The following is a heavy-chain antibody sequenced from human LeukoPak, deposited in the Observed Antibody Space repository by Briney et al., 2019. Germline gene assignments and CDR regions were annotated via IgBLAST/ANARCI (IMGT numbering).Heavy chain of an antibody. CDR2: INPSDGAT. Sequence: GASVKVSCKASGYTFTMYYIHWVRQAPGQGLEWMGMINPSDGATTYAQRFQGRVTMTRDMSSTTVYMDLRSLRSEDTAVDFCAGVRGGGLRGSWGGLFASYYTYYYMDVWGRGTTVTVSS. J-gene: IGHJ6*03. V-gene: IGHV1-46*01. CDR3: AGVRGGGLRGSWGGLFASYYTYYYMDV. CDR1: GYTFTMYY. D-gene: IGHD1-26*01.